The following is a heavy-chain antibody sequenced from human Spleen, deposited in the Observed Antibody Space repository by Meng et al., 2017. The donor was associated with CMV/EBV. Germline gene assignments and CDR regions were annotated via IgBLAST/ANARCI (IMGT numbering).Heavy chain of an antibody. CDR1: GFTFSDYY. V-gene: IGHV3-11*04. J-gene: IGHJ4*02. Sequence: GESLKISCAASGFTFSDYYMSWIRQAPGKGLEWVSYISSSGSTIYYADSVKGRFTISRDNAKNSLYLQMNSLRVEDTAVYYCARAEVYYYDSSGYLDYWGQGTLVTVSS. CDR3: ARAEVYYYDSSGYLDY. CDR2: ISSSGSTI. D-gene: IGHD3-22*01.